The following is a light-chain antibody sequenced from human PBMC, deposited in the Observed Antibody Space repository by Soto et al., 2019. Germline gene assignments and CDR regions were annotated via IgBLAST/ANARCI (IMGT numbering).Light chain of an antibody. V-gene: IGKV1-5*03. J-gene: IGKJ4*01. CDR2: KAS. CDR3: QQYKSFSEVT. CDR1: QSIKNW. Sequence: DIQMTQSPSTLSASIGDRVTITCRASQSIKNWLAWYQQKPGKAPKLLIYKASNLEDGVPSRFSGSGSGTEFTLTISCLQPDDYGTYYFQQYKSFSEVTFGGGTRVEVK.